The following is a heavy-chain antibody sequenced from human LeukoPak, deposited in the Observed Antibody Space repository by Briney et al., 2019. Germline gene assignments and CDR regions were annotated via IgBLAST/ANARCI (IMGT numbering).Heavy chain of an antibody. V-gene: IGHV3-30*04. J-gene: IGHJ4*02. Sequence: GGSLRLSCAASGFTFSSYAVHWVRQAPGKGLEWVAVISYDGSNKYYADSVKGRFTISRVNSKNTLYLQMNSLRAEDTAVYYCARDLLAAADDYWGQGTLVTVSS. CDR1: GFTFSSYA. CDR2: ISYDGSNK. D-gene: IGHD6-13*01. CDR3: ARDLLAAADDY.